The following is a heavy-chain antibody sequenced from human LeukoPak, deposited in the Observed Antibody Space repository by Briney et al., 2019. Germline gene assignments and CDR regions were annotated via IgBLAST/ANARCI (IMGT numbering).Heavy chain of an antibody. CDR3: ARDSGGSGYLWFDP. CDR2: INPSGGST. V-gene: IGHV1-46*01. Sequence: ASVKVSCKASGYTFTSYGISWVRQAPGQGLEWMGIINPSGGSTSYAQKFQGRVTMTRDMSTSTVYMELSSLRSEDTAVYYCARDSGGSGYLWFDPWGQGTLVTVSS. J-gene: IGHJ5*02. CDR1: GYTFTSYG. D-gene: IGHD3-3*01.